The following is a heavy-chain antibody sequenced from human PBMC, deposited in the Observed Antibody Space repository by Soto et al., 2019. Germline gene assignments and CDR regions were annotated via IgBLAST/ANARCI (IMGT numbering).Heavy chain of an antibody. Sequence: PGGSLRLSCVASGLTFSSYSMKWVRQAPGKGLEWVSSISSSSRYIYYADSVKCRFSSSRDNAKNSLYRQMNSLRAEDTAVYYCARGDDNDPWGQGTLVTVSS. CDR2: ISSSSRYI. CDR1: GLTFSSYS. D-gene: IGHD3-22*01. V-gene: IGHV3-21*01. J-gene: IGHJ5*02. CDR3: ARGDDNDP.